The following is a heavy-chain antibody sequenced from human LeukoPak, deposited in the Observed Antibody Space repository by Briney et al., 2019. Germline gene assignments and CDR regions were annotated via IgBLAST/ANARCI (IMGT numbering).Heavy chain of an antibody. Sequence: ASVKVSCKASGYTFTNYYIHWVRQAPGQGLEWMGLINPGGDNTDYAQNFQGRVTMTRDTSTSTVYMGLSSLRSEDTAVYSCAKDGGQKIYYYFMDVWGKGTTVTISS. CDR1: GYTFTNYY. J-gene: IGHJ6*03. V-gene: IGHV1-46*01. CDR3: AKDGGQKIYYYFMDV. CDR2: INPGGDNT. D-gene: IGHD2-15*01.